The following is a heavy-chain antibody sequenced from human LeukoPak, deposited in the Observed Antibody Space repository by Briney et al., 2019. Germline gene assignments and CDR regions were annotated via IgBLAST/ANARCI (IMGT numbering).Heavy chain of an antibody. D-gene: IGHD3-16*01. CDR1: GYTFTSYG. CDR3: ARPLGVELPPYYFDY. V-gene: IGHV1-18*01. CDR2: ISAYNGNT. Sequence: ASVKVSCKASGYTFTSYGISWVRQAPGQGLEWMGWISAYNGNTNYAQKLQGRVTMTTYTSTSTAYMELRSLRSDDTAVYYCARPLGVELPPYYFDYWGQGTLVTVSS. J-gene: IGHJ4*02.